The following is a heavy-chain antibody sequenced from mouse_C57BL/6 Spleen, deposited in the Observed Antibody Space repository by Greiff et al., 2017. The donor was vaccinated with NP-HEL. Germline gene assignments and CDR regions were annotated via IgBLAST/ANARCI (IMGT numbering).Heavy chain of an antibody. J-gene: IGHJ2*01. CDR1: GYTFTDYY. V-gene: IGHV1-26*01. CDR2: INPNNGGT. D-gene: IGHD1-1*02. CDR3: ARELSVGY. Sequence: EVQLQQSGPELVKPGASVKISCKASGYTFTDYYMNWVKQSHGKSLEWIGDINPNNGGTSYNQKFKGKATLTVDKSSSTAYMELRSLTSEDSAVYYCARELSVGYWGHSTTLTVST.